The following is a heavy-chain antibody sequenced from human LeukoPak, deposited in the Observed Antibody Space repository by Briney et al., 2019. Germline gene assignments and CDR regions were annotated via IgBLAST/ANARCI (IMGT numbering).Heavy chain of an antibody. CDR3: ARDLAVRGVTNWFDP. CDR1: GYTFTGYY. J-gene: IGHJ5*02. V-gene: IGHV1-2*02. D-gene: IGHD3-10*01. Sequence: ASVKVSCKASGYTFTGYYMHWVRQAPGQGLEWMGWINPNSGGTNYAQKLQGRVTMTTDTSTSTAYMELRSLRSDDTAVYYCARDLAVRGVTNWFDPWGQGTLVTVSS. CDR2: INPNSGGT.